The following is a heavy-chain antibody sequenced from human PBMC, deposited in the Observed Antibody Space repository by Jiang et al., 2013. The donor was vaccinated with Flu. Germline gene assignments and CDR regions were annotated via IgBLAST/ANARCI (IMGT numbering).Heavy chain of an antibody. D-gene: IGHD1-26*01. J-gene: IGHJ6*02. CDR3: ASRRSGSYPLYYYYGMDV. CDR2: IYHSGST. V-gene: IGHV4-4*02. Sequence: GPGLVKPSGTLSLTCAVSGGSISSSNWWSWVRQPPGKGLEWIGEIYHSGSTNYNPSLKSRVTISVDKSKNQFSLKLSSVTAADTAVYYCASRRSGSYPLYYYYGMDVVGPRDHGPPSP. CDR1: GGSISSSNW.